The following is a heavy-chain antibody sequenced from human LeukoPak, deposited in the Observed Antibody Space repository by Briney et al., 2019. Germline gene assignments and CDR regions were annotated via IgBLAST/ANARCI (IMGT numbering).Heavy chain of an antibody. D-gene: IGHD1/OR15-1a*01. J-gene: IGHJ4*02. CDR3: AREPGVNMYYFDY. CDR2: IDPSGGST. Sequence: ASVKVSCRTSGYSFTTYSIHWVRQAPGQGLEWMGIIDPSGGSTSYAQKFQGRVTVTRDTSTSTVYMELSSLRSEDTAVYYCAREPGVNMYYFDYWGQGTLVTVSS. CDR1: GYSFTTYS. V-gene: IGHV1-46*01.